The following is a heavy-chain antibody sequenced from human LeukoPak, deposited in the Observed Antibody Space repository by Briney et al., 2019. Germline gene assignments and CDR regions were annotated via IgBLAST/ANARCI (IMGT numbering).Heavy chain of an antibody. D-gene: IGHD3-3*01. V-gene: IGHV3-23*01. CDR1: GFTFSSYA. CDR3: AKDPITIFGVVMSYYFDY. Sequence: PGGSLRLSCAASGFTFSSYAMSWVRQAPGKGLEWVSAISGSGGSTYYADSVKGRFTISRDNSKNTLYLQMNSLRAEDTAVYYCAKDPITIFGVVMSYYFDYWGQGTLVTVSS. CDR2: ISGSGGST. J-gene: IGHJ4*02.